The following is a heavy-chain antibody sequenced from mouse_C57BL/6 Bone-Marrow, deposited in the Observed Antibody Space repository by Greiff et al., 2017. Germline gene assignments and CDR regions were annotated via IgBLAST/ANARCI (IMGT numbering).Heavy chain of an antibody. J-gene: IGHJ3*01. V-gene: IGHV1-74*01. CDR3: GIAYYSNYPWFDY. D-gene: IGHD2-5*01. CDR2: LHPSDSDT. Sequence: QVQLQQPGAELVKPGASVKVSCKASGYTFTSYWMHWVKQRPGQGLEWIGRLHPSDSDTNYNQKFKGKATLTVDKSSSTAYMQHISLTSDDAAVYYCGIAYYSNYPWFDYWGQGTLGTVSA. CDR1: GYTFTSYW.